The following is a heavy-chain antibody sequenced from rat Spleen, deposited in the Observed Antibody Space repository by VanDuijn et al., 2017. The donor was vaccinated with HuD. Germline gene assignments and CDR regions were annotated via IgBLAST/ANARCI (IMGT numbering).Heavy chain of an antibody. CDR2: ISYDGSST. D-gene: IGHD1-9*01. J-gene: IGHJ4*01. CDR1: GFTFSNYD. V-gene: IGHV5-29*01. Sequence: EVQLVESGGDLVQPGRSLKLSCVASGFTFSNYDMAWVRQAPTKGLEWVASISYDGSSTYYRDSVKGRFTISRDNAKSTLYLQMDSLRSEDTATYYCAKKGTYYGYLYVMDAWGQGASVTVSS. CDR3: AKKGTYYGYLYVMDA.